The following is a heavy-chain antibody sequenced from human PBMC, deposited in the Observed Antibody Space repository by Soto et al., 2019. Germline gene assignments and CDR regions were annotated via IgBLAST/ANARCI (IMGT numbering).Heavy chain of an antibody. CDR1: GFTFRSYS. CDR3: ARARDTAMVTPADY. Sequence: LRLSCAASGFTFRSYSMNWVRQAPGKGLEWVSSISSSSSYIYYADSVKGRFTISRDNAKNSLYLQMNSLRAEDTAVYYCARARDTAMVTPADYWGQGTLVTVSS. J-gene: IGHJ4*02. CDR2: ISSSSSYI. D-gene: IGHD5-18*01. V-gene: IGHV3-21*01.